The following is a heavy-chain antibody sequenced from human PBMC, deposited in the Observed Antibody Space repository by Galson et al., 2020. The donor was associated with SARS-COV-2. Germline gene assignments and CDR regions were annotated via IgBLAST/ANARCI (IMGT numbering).Heavy chain of an antibody. V-gene: IGHV3-30-3*01. D-gene: IGHD6-19*01. Sequence: GGSLRLSCAASGFTFSSYAMHWVRQAPGKGLEWVAVISYDGSNKYYADSVKGRFTISRDNSKNTLYLQMNSLRAEDTAVYYCARDMETGYSSGWTYYYYGMDVWGQGTTVTVSS. J-gene: IGHJ6*02. CDR2: ISYDGSNK. CDR1: GFTFSSYA. CDR3: ARDMETGYSSGWTYYYYGMDV.